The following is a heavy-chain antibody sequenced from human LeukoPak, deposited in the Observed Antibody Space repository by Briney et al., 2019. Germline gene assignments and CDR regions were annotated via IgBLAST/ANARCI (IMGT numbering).Heavy chain of an antibody. Sequence: GGPLRLSCAASGFTFSSYAMQWVRQAPGKGLEWVTVISSDGNNKYYADSVEGRFTISRDNSKSTLYLEMSSLRAEDTALYYCAREPLTVPGQYNWFDPWGQGTLVTVSS. D-gene: IGHD2/OR15-2a*01. CDR3: AREPLTVPGQYNWFDP. CDR2: ISSDGNNK. CDR1: GFTFSSYA. V-gene: IGHV3-30-3*01. J-gene: IGHJ5*02.